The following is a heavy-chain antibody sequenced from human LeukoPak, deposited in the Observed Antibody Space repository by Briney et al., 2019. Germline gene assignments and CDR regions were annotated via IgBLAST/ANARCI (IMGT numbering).Heavy chain of an antibody. D-gene: IGHD3-9*01. V-gene: IGHV1-18*01. Sequence: GASVKVSCKASGYTFTSYGISWVRQAPGQRLEWMGCSSAYNGNTNYAQKLQGRVTMTTDTSTSTAYMELRSLRSDDTAVYYCARGDILTGYKPYYFDYWGQGTLVTVSS. CDR2: SSAYNGNT. J-gene: IGHJ4*02. CDR1: GYTFTSYG. CDR3: ARGDILTGYKPYYFDY.